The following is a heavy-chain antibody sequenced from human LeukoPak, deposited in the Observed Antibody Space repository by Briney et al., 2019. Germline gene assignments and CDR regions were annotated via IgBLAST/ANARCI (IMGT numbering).Heavy chain of an antibody. Sequence: GRSLRLSCAASGFTFSDYYMSWIRQAPGKGLEWVSYISSSGSTIYYADSVKGRFTISRDNAKNSLYLQMNSLRAEDTAVYYCARDGTVATISGWFDPWGQGTLVTVSS. V-gene: IGHV3-11*01. CDR3: ARDGTVATISGWFDP. CDR2: ISSSGSTI. D-gene: IGHD5-12*01. J-gene: IGHJ5*02. CDR1: GFTFSDYY.